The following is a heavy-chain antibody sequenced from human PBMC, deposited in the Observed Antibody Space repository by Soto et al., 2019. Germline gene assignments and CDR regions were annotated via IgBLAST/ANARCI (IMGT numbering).Heavy chain of an antibody. Sequence: SVKVSCKASGGTFSSYAISWVRQAPGQGLEWMGGIIPIFGTANYAQKFQGRVTITADKSTSTAYMELSSLRSEDTAVYYCAMPPYPLPKYDSSGYSHFDYWGHGTLVTVSS. J-gene: IGHJ4*01. CDR3: AMPPYPLPKYDSSGYSHFDY. D-gene: IGHD3-22*01. V-gene: IGHV1-69*06. CDR1: GGTFSSYA. CDR2: IIPIFGTA.